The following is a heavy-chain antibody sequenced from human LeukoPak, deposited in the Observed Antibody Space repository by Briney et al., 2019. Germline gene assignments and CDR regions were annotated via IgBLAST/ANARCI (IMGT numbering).Heavy chain of an antibody. J-gene: IGHJ6*02. CDR1: GFTFSNYP. V-gene: IGHV3-30*04. D-gene: IGHD2-15*01. Sequence: GGSLRLSCAASGFTFSNYPMHWVRQAPGKGLEWVAVISYDGSNKYYADSVKGRFTISRDNSKNTLYLQMNSLRAEDTAVYYCAKVAGYCSGGTCYGDYYYGMDVWGQGTTVTVSS. CDR3: AKVAGYCSGGTCYGDYYYGMDV. CDR2: ISYDGSNK.